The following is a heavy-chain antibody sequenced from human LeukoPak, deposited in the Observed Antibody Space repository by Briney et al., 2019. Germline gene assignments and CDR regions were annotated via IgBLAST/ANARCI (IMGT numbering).Heavy chain of an antibody. D-gene: IGHD3-3*01. CDR3: TREYDFWSGYSYFDY. CDR2: IRSKAYGGTT. Sequence: GGSLRLSCTASGFTFGDYAMSWVRQAPGKGLEWVGFIRSKAYGGTTEYAASVKGRFTISRDDSKSIAYLRMNSLKTEDTAVYYCTREYDFWSGYSYFDYWGQGTLVTVSS. J-gene: IGHJ4*02. CDR1: GFTFGDYA. V-gene: IGHV3-49*04.